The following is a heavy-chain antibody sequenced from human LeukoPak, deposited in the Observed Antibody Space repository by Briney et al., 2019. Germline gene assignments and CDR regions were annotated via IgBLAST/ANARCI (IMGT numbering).Heavy chain of an antibody. J-gene: IGHJ1*01. D-gene: IGHD6-19*01. CDR1: GFTFSSYS. Sequence: PGGSLRLSCAASGFTFSSYSMNWVRQAPGKGLEWVSYISSSSSTIYYADSVKGRFTISRDNAKKSLYLEMNSLRAEDTAVYYCAREATAVAGPFEHWGQGTLVTVSS. CDR3: AREATAVAGPFEH. CDR2: ISSSSSTI. V-gene: IGHV3-48*04.